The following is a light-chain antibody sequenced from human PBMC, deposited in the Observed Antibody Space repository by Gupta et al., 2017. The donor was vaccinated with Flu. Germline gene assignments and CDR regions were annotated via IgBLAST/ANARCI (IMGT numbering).Light chain of an antibody. V-gene: IGKV1-39*01. J-gene: IGKJ1*01. Sequence: DIQMTQSPASLSASVGDRVTITCRASQTIRSYLNWYQQRPGKAPKLLIYAVSTLNGGVPSRFSGSGSGTDFTLTITRLQPEDFATYYCQQSARAPRTFGQGTKVEIK. CDR3: QQSARAPRT. CDR2: AVS. CDR1: QTIRSY.